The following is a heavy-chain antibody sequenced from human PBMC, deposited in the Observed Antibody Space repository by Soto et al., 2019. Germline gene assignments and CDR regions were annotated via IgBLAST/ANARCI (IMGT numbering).Heavy chain of an antibody. J-gene: IGHJ4*03. V-gene: IGHV3-48*02. CDR1: GFNFSDYS. CDR2: ISNSSRTI. CDR3: TSDRGHPMFGEDAFEL. D-gene: IGHD3-10*02. Sequence: PGRSLRLSCVVSGFNFSDYSMNWVRQAPGKGPEWISYISNSSRTIYYSDSVRGRVIVSRDNAKNSLYLQMNSLRDDDTAEYYCTSDRGHPMFGEDAFELWRQGTLV.